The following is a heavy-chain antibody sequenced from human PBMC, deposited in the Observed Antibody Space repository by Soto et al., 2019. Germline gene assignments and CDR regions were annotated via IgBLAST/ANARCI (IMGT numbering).Heavy chain of an antibody. CDR1: GGTFSSYA. D-gene: IGHD3-22*01. V-gene: IGHV1-69*01. Sequence: QVQLVQSGAEVKKPGSSVKVSCKASGGTFSSYAISWVRQAPGQGLEWMGGIIPIFGTANYAQKFQGRVTIAADESTSTAYMELSSLRSEDTAVYYCARLSVGSSGYCHHYPPYYFDYWGQGALVTVSS. CDR3: ARLSVGSSGYCHHYPPYYFDY. CDR2: IIPIFGTA. J-gene: IGHJ4*02.